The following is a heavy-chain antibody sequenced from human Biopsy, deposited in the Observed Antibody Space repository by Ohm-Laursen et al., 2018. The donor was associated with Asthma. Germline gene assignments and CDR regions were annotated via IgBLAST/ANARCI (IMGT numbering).Heavy chain of an antibody. CDR3: ARFKRGYSYGYAGVFDY. CDR2: IKHDGSEK. D-gene: IGHD5-18*01. J-gene: IGHJ4*02. V-gene: IGHV3-7*01. Sequence: SLRLSCAASGFTFGDYWMSWVRQVPGKGLEWVANIKHDGSEKNHVDPLKGRFTISRDNAKNSLYLQMNSLRAEDTAVYYCARFKRGYSYGYAGVFDYWGQGTLVTVSS. CDR1: GFTFGDYW.